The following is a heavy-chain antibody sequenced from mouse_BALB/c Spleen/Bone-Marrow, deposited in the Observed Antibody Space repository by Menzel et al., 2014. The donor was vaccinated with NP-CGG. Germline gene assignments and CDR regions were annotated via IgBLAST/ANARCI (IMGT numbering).Heavy chain of an antibody. J-gene: IGHJ2*01. CDR3: ARDMGGLLFDY. CDR1: GFTFTDYY. D-gene: IGHD2-3*01. Sequence: EVNLVESGGGLVQPGGSLRLSCATSGFTFTDYYVNWVRQPPGKALEWLGFIRNKANGYTTEYSASVKGRFTISRDNSQSILYLQMNTLRAEDSATYYCARDMGGLLFDYWGQGTTLTVSS. CDR2: IRNKANGYTT. V-gene: IGHV7-3*02.